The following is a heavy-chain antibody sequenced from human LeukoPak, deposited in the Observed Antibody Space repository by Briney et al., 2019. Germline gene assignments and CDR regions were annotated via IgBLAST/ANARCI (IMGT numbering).Heavy chain of an antibody. J-gene: IGHJ4*02. V-gene: IGHV4-39*07. D-gene: IGHD6-19*01. CDR3: AGERGEEYSSGWYKTNYFYN. CDR2: GDYSGGT. Sequence: ASETLSLTCTVSGDSFTSVTDYWAWIRQPPGKGLEWIGGGDYSGGTYYNPSLESRVAISADMSKNQISLKLTSVTGADTAVYYCAGERGEEYSSGWYKTNYFYNWGQGIRVTVSS. CDR1: GDSFTSVTDY.